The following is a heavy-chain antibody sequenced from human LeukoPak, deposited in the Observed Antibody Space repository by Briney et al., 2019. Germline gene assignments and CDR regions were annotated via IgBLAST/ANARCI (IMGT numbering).Heavy chain of an antibody. J-gene: IGHJ5*02. CDR2: IYTSGST. Sequence: SETLSLTCTVSGGSISSGSYYWSWIRQPAGKGLEWIGRIYTSGSTNYNPSLKSRVTISVDTSKNQFSLKLSSVTAADTAVSYCARVGSIVGAPRASLNWFDPWGQGTLVTVSS. D-gene: IGHD1-26*01. CDR1: GGSISSGSYY. CDR3: ARVGSIVGAPRASLNWFDP. V-gene: IGHV4-61*02.